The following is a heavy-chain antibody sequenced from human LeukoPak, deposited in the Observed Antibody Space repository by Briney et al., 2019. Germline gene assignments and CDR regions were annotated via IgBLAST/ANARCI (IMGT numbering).Heavy chain of an antibody. Sequence: PGGSLRLSCAASGFTFSSYWMHWVRQAPGKGLVWVSRINSDGSSTSYADCVKGRFTISRDNSKNTLYLQMNSLRAEDTAVYYCARGRRGVATIRDNFDYWGQGTLVTVSS. CDR2: INSDGSST. CDR3: ARGRRGVATIRDNFDY. J-gene: IGHJ4*02. V-gene: IGHV3-74*01. CDR1: GFTFSSYW. D-gene: IGHD5-24*01.